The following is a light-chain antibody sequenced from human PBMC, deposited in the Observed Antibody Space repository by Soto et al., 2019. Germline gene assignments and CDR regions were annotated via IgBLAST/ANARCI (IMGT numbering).Light chain of an antibody. J-gene: IGLJ1*01. CDR2: DVS. V-gene: IGLV2-14*01. CDR1: SSDVGGYNY. Sequence: QSALTQPASVSGSPGQSITISCTGTSSDVGGYNYVSWYQQYPAKVPKLMIYDVSNRPSGVSDRFSGSKSGNTASLTISGLQAEDEAEYYCYSYTSSSTYVFGTGTQLTVL. CDR3: YSYTSSSTYV.